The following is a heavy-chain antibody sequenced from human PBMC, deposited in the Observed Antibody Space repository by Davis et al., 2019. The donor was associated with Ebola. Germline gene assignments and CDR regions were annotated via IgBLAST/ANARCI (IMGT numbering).Heavy chain of an antibody. CDR2: ISPDGSDK. J-gene: IGHJ3*02. CDR1: GISFSNYG. V-gene: IGHV3-30*18. CDR3: VKTRSNWWNDALKI. D-gene: IGHD2-8*02. Sequence: GGSLRLSCAASGISFSNYGMFWVRQAPGKVMEWVAVISPDGSDKNYADSGKGRFTISRDNSKNTLDLQMNSLRPEDTAVYYCVKTRSNWWNDALKIWGRGTMVIVSS.